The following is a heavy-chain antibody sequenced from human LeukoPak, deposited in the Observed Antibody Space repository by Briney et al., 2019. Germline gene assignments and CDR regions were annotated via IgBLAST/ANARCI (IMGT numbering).Heavy chain of an antibody. CDR3: ARRGLQLWRHVDC. CDR2: IYYSGST. Sequence: PSETLSLTCTVSGGSISSSSSYWGWIRQPPGQGLEWIGSIYYSGSTYYNPSLKSRVTISVDTSKNQFSLKLSSVTAADTAVYYCARRGLQLWRHVDCWGQGTLVTVSS. V-gene: IGHV4-39*01. J-gene: IGHJ4*02. CDR1: GGSISSSSSY. D-gene: IGHD5-18*01.